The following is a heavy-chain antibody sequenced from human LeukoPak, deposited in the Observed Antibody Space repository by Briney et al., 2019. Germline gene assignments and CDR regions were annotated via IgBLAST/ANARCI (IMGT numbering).Heavy chain of an antibody. V-gene: IGHV3-9*01. CDR1: GFTFDDYA. CDR2: ISWNSGSI. D-gene: IGHD3-10*01. Sequence: GGSLRLSCAASGFTFDDYAMHWVRQAPGKGLEWVSGISWNSGSIGYADSVKGRFTISRDNAKNSLYLQMNSLRDEDTAVYFCARDYAGSPDYWGRGTLVTVSA. CDR3: ARDYAGSPDY. J-gene: IGHJ4*02.